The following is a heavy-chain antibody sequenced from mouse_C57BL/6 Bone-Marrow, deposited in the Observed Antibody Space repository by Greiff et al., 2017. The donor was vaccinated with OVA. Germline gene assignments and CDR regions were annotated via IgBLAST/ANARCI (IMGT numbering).Heavy chain of an antibody. CDR1: GYTFTSHW. J-gene: IGHJ3*01. CDR2: IFPGSGST. D-gene: IGHD1-1*01. Sequence: QVQLQQSGPELVRPGASVKISCKAPGYTFTSHWMQWVRQRPGQGLEWIGEIFPGSGSTYYNENVKGKATLTVDTSTSKAYLQISSLKSEDTAVYYCARGRDSRYPFAYWGQGTLVTVSA. CDR3: ARGRDSRYPFAY. V-gene: IGHV1-56*01.